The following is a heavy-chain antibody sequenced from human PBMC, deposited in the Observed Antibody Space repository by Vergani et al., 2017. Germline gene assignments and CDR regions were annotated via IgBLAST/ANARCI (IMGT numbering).Heavy chain of an antibody. Sequence: QLQLQESGPGLVKPSETLSLTCTVSGGSISSYYWSWIRQPAGKGLEWIGRIYTSGSTNYNPSLKSRVTMSVDTSKNQFSLKLSSVTAADTAVDYCARGEQPRWGYYYYGMDVWGQGTTVTVSS. D-gene: IGHD1-26*01. CDR1: GGSISSYY. V-gene: IGHV4-4*07. CDR2: IYTSGST. J-gene: IGHJ6*02. CDR3: ARGEQPRWGYYYYGMDV.